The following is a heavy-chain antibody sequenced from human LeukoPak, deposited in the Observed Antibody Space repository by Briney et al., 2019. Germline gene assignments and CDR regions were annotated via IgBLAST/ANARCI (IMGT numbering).Heavy chain of an antibody. CDR3: ARGHLTMVRGAINWFDP. J-gene: IGHJ5*02. V-gene: IGHV3-23*01. Sequence: GGSLRLSFAASGFTFTTYAMSWVRQAPGKGLEWVSLISGSGGGTYYADSVKGRFTISRDNAKNSLYLQMNSLRAEDTAVYYCARGHLTMVRGAINWFDPWGQGTLVTVSS. D-gene: IGHD3-10*01. CDR2: ISGSGGGT. CDR1: GFTFTTYA.